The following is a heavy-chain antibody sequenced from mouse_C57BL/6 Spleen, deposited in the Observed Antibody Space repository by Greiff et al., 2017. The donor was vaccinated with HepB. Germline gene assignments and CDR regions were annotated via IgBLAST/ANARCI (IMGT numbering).Heavy chain of an antibody. CDR1: GYTFTSYW. J-gene: IGHJ2*01. D-gene: IGHD1-1*01. Sequence: QVQLKQPGAELVKPGASVKLSCKASGYTFTSYWMHWVKQRPGQGLEWIGMIHPNSGSTNYNEKFKSKATLTVDKSSSTAYMQLSSLTSEDSAVYYCARSDYYGSDYFDYWGQGTTLTVSS. V-gene: IGHV1-64*01. CDR3: ARSDYYGSDYFDY. CDR2: IHPNSGST.